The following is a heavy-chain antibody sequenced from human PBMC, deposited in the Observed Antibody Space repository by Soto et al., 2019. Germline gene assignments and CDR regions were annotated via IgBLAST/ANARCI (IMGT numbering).Heavy chain of an antibody. CDR3: ARDRGFGELIADESYFDY. V-gene: IGHV1-18*01. J-gene: IGHJ4*02. Sequence: QVQLVQSGAEVKKPGASVKVSCKASGYTFTSYGITWVRQAPGQGLEWMGWISAYNGNTNYAQKLQGRVTMTTDTSTSTAYMELRSLRSNDTAVYYCARDRGFGELIADESYFDYGGQGTLVTVSS. CDR2: ISAYNGNT. CDR1: GYTFTSYG. D-gene: IGHD3-10*01.